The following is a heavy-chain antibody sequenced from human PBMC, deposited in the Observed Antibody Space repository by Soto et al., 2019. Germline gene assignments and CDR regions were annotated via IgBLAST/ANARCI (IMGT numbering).Heavy chain of an antibody. J-gene: IGHJ6*02. CDR2: INAGNGNT. CDR3: ARGYYGSGSYYKSRLDYYYGMDV. D-gene: IGHD3-10*01. CDR1: GYTFTSYA. V-gene: IGHV1-3*01. Sequence: ASVKVSCKASGYTFTSYAMHWVRQAPGQRLEWMGWINAGNGNTKYAQKLQGRVTMTTDTSTSTAYMELRSLRSDDTAVYYCARGYYGSGSYYKSRLDYYYGMDVWGQGTTVTVSS.